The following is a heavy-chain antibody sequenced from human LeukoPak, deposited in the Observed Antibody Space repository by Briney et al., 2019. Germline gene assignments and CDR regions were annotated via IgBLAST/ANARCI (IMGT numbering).Heavy chain of an antibody. CDR1: GFTFSIHG. CDR3: ARDLSSLGLDD. Sequence: GGSLRLSCAASGFTFSIHGMNWVRQAPGKGLEWVSGIGASGSHTYFADSVKGRFSISRDNSKNTVYLQMNSLRAGDTALYFCARDLSSLGLDDWGXXTLVTVS. V-gene: IGHV3-23*01. D-gene: IGHD7-27*01. J-gene: IGHJ4*01. CDR2: IGASGSHT.